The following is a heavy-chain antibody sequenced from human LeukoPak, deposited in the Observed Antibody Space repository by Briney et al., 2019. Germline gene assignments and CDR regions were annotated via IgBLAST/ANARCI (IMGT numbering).Heavy chain of an antibody. J-gene: IGHJ5*02. D-gene: IGHD2-2*01. CDR3: ARDRGSSSWFDP. CDR2: IYHSGST. V-gene: IGHV4-30-2*01. Sequence: PSETLSLTCAVSGGSISSGGYSWSWIRQPPGKGLEWIGYIYHSGSTYYNPSLKSRVTISVDRSKNQFSLKLSSVTAADTAVYYCARDRGSSSWFDPWGQGTLVTVS. CDR1: GGSISSGGYS.